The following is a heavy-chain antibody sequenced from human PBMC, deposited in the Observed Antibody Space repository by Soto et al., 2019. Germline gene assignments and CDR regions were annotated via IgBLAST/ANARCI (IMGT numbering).Heavy chain of an antibody. CDR2: IIPIFGTA. D-gene: IGHD3-10*01. V-gene: IGHV1-69*13. CDR3: ARAPYGSGSDYFDY. J-gene: IGHJ4*02. CDR1: GGTFSSYA. Sequence: SGEVSCKASGGTFSSYAISWVRQAPGQGLEWMGGIIPIFGTANYAQKFQGRVTITADESTSTAYMELSSLRSEDTDVYYCARAPYGSGSDYFDYWGQGTLVTVYS.